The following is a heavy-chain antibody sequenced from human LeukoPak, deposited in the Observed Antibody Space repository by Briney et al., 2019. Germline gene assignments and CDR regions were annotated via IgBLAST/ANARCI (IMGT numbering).Heavy chain of an antibody. J-gene: IGHJ5*02. D-gene: IGHD3-22*01. CDR3: ARDDRGAEQGWFDP. V-gene: IGHV3-48*04. Sequence: GGSLRLSCAASGFTFSSYAMSWVRQAPGKGLEWVSYISSSGSTIYYADSVKGRFTISRDNAKNSLYLQMNSLRAEDTAVYYCARDDRGAEQGWFDPWGQGTLVTVSS. CDR1: GFTFSSYA. CDR2: ISSSGSTI.